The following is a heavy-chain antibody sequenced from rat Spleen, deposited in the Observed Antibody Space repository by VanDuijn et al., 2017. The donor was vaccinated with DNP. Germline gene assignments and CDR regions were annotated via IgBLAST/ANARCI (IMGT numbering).Heavy chain of an antibody. D-gene: IGHD1-4*01. CDR3: AKEGRVWGPDC. Sequence: EVQLVESGGGLVQPGRSVKLSCAASGFTFSDYSMAWVRQAPGKGLEWIASINTDGGRTYYPDSVKGRFTISRDNAENTVYLQMNSLRSGDTATYDWAKEGRVWGPDCWGQGVMVTVSS. CDR1: GFTFSDYS. J-gene: IGHJ2*01. V-gene: IGHV5-58*01. CDR2: INTDGGRT.